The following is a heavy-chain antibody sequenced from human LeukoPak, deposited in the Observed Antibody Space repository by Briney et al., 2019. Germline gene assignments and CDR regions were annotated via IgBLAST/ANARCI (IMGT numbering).Heavy chain of an antibody. CDR2: ISWNSGSI. CDR1: GFTFDDYA. J-gene: IGHJ5*02. Sequence: GGSLRLSCAASGFTFDDYAMHWVRQAPGKGLEWVSGISWNSGSIGYADSVKGRFTISRDNAKNSLYLQMNSLRAEDTALYYCAKAGPIFQWLVTWFDPWGQGTLVTVSS. CDR3: AKAGPIFQWLVTWFDP. D-gene: IGHD6-19*01. V-gene: IGHV3-9*01.